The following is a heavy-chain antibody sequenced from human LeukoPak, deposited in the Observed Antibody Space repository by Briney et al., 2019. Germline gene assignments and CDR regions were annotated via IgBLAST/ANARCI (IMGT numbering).Heavy chain of an antibody. D-gene: IGHD3-16*01. CDR3: ARPFLRLGLDY. V-gene: IGHV3-49*04. Sequence: GGSLRLSCTASGLTFGDNAMTWVRQAPGKGLAWVGFIRSKAYGGTTEFAASAKGRFTISRDNAKNSLYLQMKSLRAEDTAVYYCARPFLRLGLDYWGQGALVTVSS. CDR1: GLTFGDNA. J-gene: IGHJ4*02. CDR2: IRSKAYGGTT.